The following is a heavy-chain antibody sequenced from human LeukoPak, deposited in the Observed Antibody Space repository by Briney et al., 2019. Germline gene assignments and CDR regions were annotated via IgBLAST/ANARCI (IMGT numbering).Heavy chain of an antibody. CDR2: IVPSGST. D-gene: IGHD6-13*01. Sequence: SETLSLTCTVSGASIRSYYWSWIRQPAGKGLEWIGRIVPSGSTNYNPSLKSRVTMSVDTSQNQFSLKLNSVTAADTAVYYCAKEGAAPGPDFDYWGQGTLVIVSS. J-gene: IGHJ4*02. CDR1: GASIRSYY. V-gene: IGHV4-4*07. CDR3: AKEGAAPGPDFDY.